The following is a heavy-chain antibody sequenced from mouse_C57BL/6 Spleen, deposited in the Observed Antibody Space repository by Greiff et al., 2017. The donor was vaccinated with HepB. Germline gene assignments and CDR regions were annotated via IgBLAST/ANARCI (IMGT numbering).Heavy chain of an antibody. CDR1: GYTFTDYN. Sequence: SGPELVKPGASVKMSCKASGYTFTDYNMHWVKQSHGKSLEWIGYINPNNGGTSYNQKFKGKATLTVNKSSSTAYMELRSLTSEDSAVYYCARERGLLSLDYWGQGTTLTVSS. D-gene: IGHD1-1*01. J-gene: IGHJ2*01. CDR2: INPNNGGT. V-gene: IGHV1-22*01. CDR3: ARERGLLSLDY.